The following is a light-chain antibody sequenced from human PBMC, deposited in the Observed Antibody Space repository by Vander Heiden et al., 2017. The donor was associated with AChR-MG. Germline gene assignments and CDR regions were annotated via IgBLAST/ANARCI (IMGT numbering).Light chain of an antibody. CDR1: DIGSKN. CDR3: QVWDSSVLFV. J-gene: IGLJ1*01. CDR2: RDS. V-gene: IGLV3-9*01. Sequence: SYELTQPLSVSVALGQTATITCGGDDIGSKNVQWSQQRPGQAPILVMYRDSNRPAGITERLSGSNSGNTATLTISRAQAGDEADYYCQVWDSSVLFVFGTGTTVT.